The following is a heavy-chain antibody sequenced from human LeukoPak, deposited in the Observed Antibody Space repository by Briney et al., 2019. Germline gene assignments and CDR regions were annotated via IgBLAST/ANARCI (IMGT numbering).Heavy chain of an antibody. D-gene: IGHD3-10*02. CDR2: IKEDGSEK. J-gene: IGHJ6*04. V-gene: IGHV3-7*01. Sequence: GGSLRLSCAASGFTFGNYWMTWVRQAPEKGLEWVANIKEDGSEKYYVDSVKGRFTISRDNAKNSLYLQMNSLRAEDTAVYYCAELGITMIGGVWGKGTTVTISS. CDR1: GFTFGNYW. CDR3: AELGITMIGGV.